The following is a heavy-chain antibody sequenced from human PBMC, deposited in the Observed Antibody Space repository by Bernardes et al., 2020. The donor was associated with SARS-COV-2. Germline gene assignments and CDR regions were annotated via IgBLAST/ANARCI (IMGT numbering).Heavy chain of an antibody. CDR1: GFTFSSYG. V-gene: IGHV3-33*01. CDR3: ARDFYTTTREMTYYFDY. J-gene: IGHJ4*02. CDR2: IWYDGSNK. D-gene: IGHD2-2*02. Sequence: GSLSLSCAASGFTFSSYGMHWVRQAPGKGLEWVAVIWYDGSNKYYADSVKGRFTISRDNSKNTLYLQMNSLRAEDTAVYYCARDFYTTTREMTYYFDYWGQGTLVTVSS.